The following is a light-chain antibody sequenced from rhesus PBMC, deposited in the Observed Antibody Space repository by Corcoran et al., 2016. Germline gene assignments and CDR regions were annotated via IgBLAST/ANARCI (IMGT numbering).Light chain of an antibody. Sequence: QAAPTQSPSVSGSPGQSVTISCTGTSGDIGGYNRVSWYQQHPGKAPKLMIYEVSKRPSGVSDRFSGSKSGNTSSLTISGLQAEDEADYYCKSYTRCDAYIIGGGTRLTV. V-gene: IGLV2-13*03. CDR1: SGDIGGYNR. CDR2: EVS. J-gene: IGLJ1*01. CDR3: KSYTRCDAYI.